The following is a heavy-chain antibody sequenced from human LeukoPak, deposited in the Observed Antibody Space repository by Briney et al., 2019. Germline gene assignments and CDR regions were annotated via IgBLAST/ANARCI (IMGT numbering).Heavy chain of an antibody. CDR3: AKAEGGYCSSTSCPEINY. V-gene: IGHV3-43*02. CDR2: ISGDGGST. CDR1: GFTFDDYA. Sequence: GGSLRLSCAASGFTFDDYAMHWVRQAPGKGLEWVTLISGDGGSTYYADSVKGRFTISRDNSKNSLYLQMNSLRTEDTALYYCAKAEGGYCSSTSCPEINYWGQGTLVTVSS. J-gene: IGHJ4*02. D-gene: IGHD2-2*01.